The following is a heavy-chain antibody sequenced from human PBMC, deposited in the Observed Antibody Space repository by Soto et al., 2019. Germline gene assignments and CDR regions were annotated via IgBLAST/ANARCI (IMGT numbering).Heavy chain of an antibody. CDR2: ISPYNGNT. D-gene: IGHD3-22*01. J-gene: IGHJ5*02. CDR1: GYTFVSYG. CDR3: ARDQNFFDSTGYYDR. Sequence: QIQLVQSAAEVKKPGASVKVSCKTSGYTFVSYGISWVRQAPGQGLEWMGWISPYNGNTNFAQRFRGRVTLTTDTCTDIVYRDLESPKSDDTPVYYCARDQNFFDSTGYYDRWGQGTLITVSS. V-gene: IGHV1-18*04.